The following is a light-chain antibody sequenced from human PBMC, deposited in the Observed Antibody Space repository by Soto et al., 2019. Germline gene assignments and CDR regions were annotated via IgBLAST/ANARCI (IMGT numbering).Light chain of an antibody. CDR2: KSS. Sequence: DIQMTHSPSTLSASEGDRVTITWRASQSINNWLAWYQQKPGKAPQLLISKSSNLKSGVPSRFSGTGSGTEFTLTICSLQPDDFASYYCQQYDSYPFTLGGGTKVEI. V-gene: IGKV1-5*03. J-gene: IGKJ4*01. CDR1: QSINNW. CDR3: QQYDSYPFT.